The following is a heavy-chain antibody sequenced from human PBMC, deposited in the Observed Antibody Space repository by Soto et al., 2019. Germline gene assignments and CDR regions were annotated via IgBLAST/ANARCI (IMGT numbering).Heavy chain of an antibody. D-gene: IGHD6-19*01. Sequence: SETLSLTCAVSGGSISSGGYSWSWIRQPPGKGLEWIGYIYHSGSTYYNPSLKSRVTISVDRSKNQFSLKLSSVTAADTAVYYCARGQSSGWYVPSFDYWGQGTLVTVSS. CDR1: GGSISSGGYS. CDR2: IYHSGST. V-gene: IGHV4-30-2*01. J-gene: IGHJ4*02. CDR3: ARGQSSGWYVPSFDY.